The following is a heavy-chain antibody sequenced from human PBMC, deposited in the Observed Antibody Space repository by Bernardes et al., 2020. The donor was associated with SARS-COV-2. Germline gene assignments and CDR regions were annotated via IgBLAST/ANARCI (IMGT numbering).Heavy chain of an antibody. V-gene: IGHV3-74*01. Sequence: SLRLSCAASEFTFSNYWMHWVRQAPGKGLVWVSRINSDGSSTSYADSVKGRFTISRDNAKNTLYLQMNSLRAEDTAVYYCAREAARTDRYYYYYMDVWGKGTTVTVSS. CDR2: INSDGSST. J-gene: IGHJ6*03. CDR1: EFTFSNYW. D-gene: IGHD6-25*01. CDR3: AREAARTDRYYYYYMDV.